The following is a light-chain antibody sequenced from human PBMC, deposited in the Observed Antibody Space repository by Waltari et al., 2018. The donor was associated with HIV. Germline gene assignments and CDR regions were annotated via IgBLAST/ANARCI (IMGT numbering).Light chain of an antibody. CDR2: DVS. CDR3: GSYTSSSTLV. V-gene: IGLV2-14*03. J-gene: IGLJ3*02. CDR1: SSDVGAYNF. Sequence: QSALTQPASVSGSPGQSITISCTGTSSDVGAYNFVSWYQQHPGKAPKLMIYDVSSRPSGVSDRFPGSNSGNTASLTISGLQAEDEADYYCGSYTSSSTLVFGGGTKLTVL.